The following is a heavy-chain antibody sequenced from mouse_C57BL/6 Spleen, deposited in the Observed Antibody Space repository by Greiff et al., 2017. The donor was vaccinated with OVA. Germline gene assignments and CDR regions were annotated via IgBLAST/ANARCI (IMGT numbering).Heavy chain of an antibody. CDR2: IYPSDSET. CDR3: ARNDYGYAMDY. J-gene: IGHJ4*01. V-gene: IGHV1-61*01. CDR1: GYTFTSYW. D-gene: IGHD2-4*01. Sequence: QVQLKQPGADLVRPGSSVKLSCKASGYTFTSYWMDWVKQRPGQGLEWIGNIYPSDSETHYNQKFKDKATLTVDKSSSTAYMQLSSLTSEDSAVYYCARNDYGYAMDYWGQGTSVTVSS.